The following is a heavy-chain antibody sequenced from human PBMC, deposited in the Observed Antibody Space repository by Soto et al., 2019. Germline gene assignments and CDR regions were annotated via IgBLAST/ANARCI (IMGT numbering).Heavy chain of an antibody. CDR3: ASEPIIYQYYYDSSGYIY. D-gene: IGHD3-22*01. CDR2: IYYSGST. V-gene: IGHV4-31*03. Sequence: TLSLTCTVSGGSIISGGYYWIWIRQHPGKGLEWIGYIYYSGSTYYNPSLKSRVTISVDTSKNQFSLKLSSVTAADTAVYYCASEPIIYQYYYDSSGYIYWGQGTLVTVS. J-gene: IGHJ4*02. CDR1: GGSIISGGYY.